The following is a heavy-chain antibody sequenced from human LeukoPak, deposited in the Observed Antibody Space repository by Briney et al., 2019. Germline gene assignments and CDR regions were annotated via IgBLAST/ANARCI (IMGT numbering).Heavy chain of an antibody. CDR2: IYSGGST. V-gene: IGHV3-53*01. J-gene: IGHJ4*02. D-gene: IGHD5-18*01. Sequence: GGSLRLSCAASGFTFSSYSMSWVRQAPGKGLEWVSVIYSGGSTYYADSVKGRFTISRDNSKNTLYLQMNSLRADDTAVYYCARGGAARFDYWGQGTLVTVSS. CDR3: ARGGAARFDY. CDR1: GFTFSSYS.